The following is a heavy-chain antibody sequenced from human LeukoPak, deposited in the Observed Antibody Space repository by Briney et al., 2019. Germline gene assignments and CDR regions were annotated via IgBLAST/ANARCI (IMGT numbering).Heavy chain of an antibody. CDR2: FDPEDGET. D-gene: IGHD1-26*01. Sequence: GASVKVSCKVSGYTLTELSMHWVRQAPGKGLEWMGGFDPEDGETIYAQKFQGRVTMTEDTSTDTAYMELSSLRSEDTAVYYCATGAVGSYYDRNAFDIWGQGTMITVSS. V-gene: IGHV1-24*01. J-gene: IGHJ3*02. CDR1: GYTLTELS. CDR3: ATGAVGSYYDRNAFDI.